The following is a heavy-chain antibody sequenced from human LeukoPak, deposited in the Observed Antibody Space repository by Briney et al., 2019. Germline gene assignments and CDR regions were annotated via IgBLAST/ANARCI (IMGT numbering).Heavy chain of an antibody. Sequence: ASVKVSCKASGYIFTNYYMHWVRQAPGQGLEWMGMINPSGGSSIYAQKFQGRATLTMDTSTSTVYMELSSLRSEDTAVYYCARDGTNAFDIWGQGTLVTVSS. CDR1: GYIFTNYY. V-gene: IGHV1-46*01. D-gene: IGHD1-26*01. CDR2: INPSGGSS. J-gene: IGHJ3*02. CDR3: ARDGTNAFDI.